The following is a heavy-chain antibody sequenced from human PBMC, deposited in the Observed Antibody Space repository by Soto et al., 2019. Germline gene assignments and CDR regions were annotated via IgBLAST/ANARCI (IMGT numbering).Heavy chain of an antibody. CDR2: ISYDGSNK. CDR1: GFTFSSYG. Sequence: ESGGGVVQPGRSLRLSCAASGFTFSSYGMHWVRQAPGKGLEWVAVISYDGSNKYYADSVKGRFTISRDNSKNTLYLQMNSLRAEDTAVYYCAKDLDDYIWGSYRFLGVFDYWGQGTLVTVSS. J-gene: IGHJ4*02. CDR3: AKDLDDYIWGSYRFLGVFDY. V-gene: IGHV3-30*18. D-gene: IGHD3-16*02.